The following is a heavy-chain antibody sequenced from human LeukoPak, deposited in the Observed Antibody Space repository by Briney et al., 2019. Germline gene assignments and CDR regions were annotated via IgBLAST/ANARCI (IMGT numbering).Heavy chain of an antibody. Sequence: SETLSLTCTVSGGSISSYYWSWIRQPPGKGLEWIGYIYYSGSTNYNPSLKSRVTISVDTSKNQFSLKLSSVTAAGTAVYYCARDSGATGEVKFDPWGQGTLVTVSS. CDR2: IYYSGST. D-gene: IGHD3-16*01. CDR1: GGSISSYY. J-gene: IGHJ5*02. V-gene: IGHV4-59*12. CDR3: ARDSGATGEVKFDP.